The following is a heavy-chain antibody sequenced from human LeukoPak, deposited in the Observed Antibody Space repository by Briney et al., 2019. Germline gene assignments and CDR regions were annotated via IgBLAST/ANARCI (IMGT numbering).Heavy chain of an antibody. CDR1: GGSFSGYY. CDR2: IYYSGST. J-gene: IGHJ4*02. CDR3: ARGIYSYGFLHFDY. Sequence: SETLSLTCAVYGGSFSGYYWSWIRQPPGKGLEWIGYIYYSGSTYYSPSLKSRITISIDTSKNQFSLKLSSVTAADTAVYYCARGIYSYGFLHFDYWGQGTLVTVSS. D-gene: IGHD5-18*01. V-gene: IGHV4-30-4*01.